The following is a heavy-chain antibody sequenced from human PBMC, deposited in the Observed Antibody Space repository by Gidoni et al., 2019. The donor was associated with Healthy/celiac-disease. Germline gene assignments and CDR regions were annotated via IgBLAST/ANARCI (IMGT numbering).Heavy chain of an antibody. D-gene: IGHD2-2*01. CDR1: GGSISSYY. Sequence: QVQLQASGPGLVKPSETLSLTCTVSGGSISSYYLSWIRQPPGKGLEWIGYIYYSGSTNYNPSLKSRVTISVDTSKNQFSLKLSSVTAADTAVYYCARGFRQDIVVVPAANSWFDPWGQGTLVTVSS. CDR2: IYYSGST. CDR3: ARGFRQDIVVVPAANSWFDP. V-gene: IGHV4-59*01. J-gene: IGHJ5*02.